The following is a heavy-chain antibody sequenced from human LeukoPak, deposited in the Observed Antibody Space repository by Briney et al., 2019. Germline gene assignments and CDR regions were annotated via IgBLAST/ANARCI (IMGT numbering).Heavy chain of an antibody. Sequence: ASVKVPCKASGYTFTGYYMHWVRQAPGQGLEWMGWINPNSGGTNYAQKFQGRVTMTRDTSISTAYMELSRLRSDDTAVYYCAREIYSSSWRPFDYWGQGTLVTVSS. CDR2: INPNSGGT. V-gene: IGHV1-2*02. CDR3: AREIYSSSWRPFDY. J-gene: IGHJ4*02. CDR1: GYTFTGYY. D-gene: IGHD6-13*01.